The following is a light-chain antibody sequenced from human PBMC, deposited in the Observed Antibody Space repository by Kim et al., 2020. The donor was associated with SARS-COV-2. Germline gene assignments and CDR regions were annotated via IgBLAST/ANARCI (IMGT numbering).Light chain of an antibody. J-gene: IGKJ1*01. Sequence: ASVGDRVTITCRASQSVSGWLNWYQQKPGKAPHLLIYSTSTLQTGVPPRFSGSASGTDFTLTINTLQPEDFATYYCQQSYNFPRTFGQGTKVDIK. CDR3: QQSYNFPRT. CDR2: STS. V-gene: IGKV1-39*01. CDR1: QSVSGW.